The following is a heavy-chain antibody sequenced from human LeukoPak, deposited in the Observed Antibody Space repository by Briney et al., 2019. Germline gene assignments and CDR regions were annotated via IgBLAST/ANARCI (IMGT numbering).Heavy chain of an antibody. CDR3: ARERLELPSYYYGMDV. CDR1: GFTFSGSA. CDR2: IYSGGST. V-gene: IGHV3-66*01. Sequence: GGSLRLSCAASGFTFSGSAMSWVRQAPGKGLEWVSLIYSGGSTYYADSVKGRFTISRDISKNTLYLQMNSLRAEDTAVYYCARERLELPSYYYGMDVWGQGTTVTVSS. J-gene: IGHJ6*02. D-gene: IGHD1-7*01.